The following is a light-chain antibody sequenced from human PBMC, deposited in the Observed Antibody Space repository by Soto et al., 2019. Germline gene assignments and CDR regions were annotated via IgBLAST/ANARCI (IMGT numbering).Light chain of an antibody. J-gene: IGKJ2*01. Sequence: DIQMTQSPSFLSASVGDRVTITCRASQRIDNFLNWYQQKPGKAPKLLIYGASSLQSGVPSRFSGSGSGIDFTLTITSLQPEDSATYHCQQRYKTSLSSFGQGTKVEIK. CDR1: QRIDNF. V-gene: IGKV1-39*01. CDR2: GAS. CDR3: QQRYKTSLSS.